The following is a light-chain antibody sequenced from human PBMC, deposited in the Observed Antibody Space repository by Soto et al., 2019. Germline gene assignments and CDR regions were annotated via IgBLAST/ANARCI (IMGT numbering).Light chain of an antibody. CDR3: MQGTHWPPLT. CDR2: NVS. J-gene: IGKJ5*01. V-gene: IGKV2-30*01. Sequence: DVVLTQSPLSLPVTLRQPAPISCRSSQSLVYSDGNTYLNWFQQRPGQSPRRLIHNVSKRDSGVPDRCSGSGAGTEFTLKISRVEAEDVGVYYCMQGTHWPPLTFGQGTLLEIK. CDR1: QSLVYSDGNTY.